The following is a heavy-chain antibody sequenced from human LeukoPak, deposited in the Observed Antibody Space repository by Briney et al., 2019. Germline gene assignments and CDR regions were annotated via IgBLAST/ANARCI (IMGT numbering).Heavy chain of an antibody. V-gene: IGHV4-59*08. Sequence: SETLSLTCTVSGGSISSYYWSWIRQPPGKGLEWIGYIYYSGSTNYNPSLKSRVTMSVDTSKNQFSLNLTSVTAADTAVYYCASRLRGLLLGEYHYFDYWGQGTLVTVSS. CDR2: IYYSGST. J-gene: IGHJ4*02. CDR3: ASRLRGLLLGEYHYFDY. CDR1: GGSISSYY. D-gene: IGHD3-22*01.